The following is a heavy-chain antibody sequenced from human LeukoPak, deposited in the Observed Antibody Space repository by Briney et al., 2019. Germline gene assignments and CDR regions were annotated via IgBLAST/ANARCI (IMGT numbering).Heavy chain of an antibody. CDR2: IIPIFGTA. D-gene: IGHD3-22*01. Sequence: SVKVSCKASGGTFSSYAISWVRQAPGQGLEWMGRIIPIFGTANYAQKFQGRVTITTDESTSTAYMELSSLRSEDTAVYYCARDFGISSGFPFDIWGQGTMVTVTS. CDR3: ARDFGISSGFPFDI. CDR1: GGTFSSYA. J-gene: IGHJ3*02. V-gene: IGHV1-69*05.